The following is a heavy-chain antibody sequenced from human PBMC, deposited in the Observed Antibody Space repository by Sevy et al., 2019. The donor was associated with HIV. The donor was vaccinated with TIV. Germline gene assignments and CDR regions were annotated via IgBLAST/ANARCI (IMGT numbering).Heavy chain of an antibody. Sequence: GGSLRLSCAASGFTFSKYSMSWVRQPPGKGLEWVSTLSFGCGEINYADSVKGRITTSRDNSKSSVYLQMNNLRPEDTAVYYCAREGCTKPHDYWGQGTLVTVSS. CDR1: GFTFSKYS. D-gene: IGHD2-8*01. J-gene: IGHJ4*02. V-gene: IGHV3-23*01. CDR3: AREGCTKPHDY. CDR2: LSFGCGEI.